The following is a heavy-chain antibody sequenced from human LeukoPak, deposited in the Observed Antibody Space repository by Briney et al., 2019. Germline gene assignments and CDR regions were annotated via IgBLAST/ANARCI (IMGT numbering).Heavy chain of an antibody. CDR2: IYTSGST. V-gene: IGHV4-4*07. CDR3: ARDPSIAVAGGAYFDY. D-gene: IGHD6-19*01. J-gene: IGHJ4*02. CDR1: GGSISSYY. Sequence: SETLSLTCTVSGGSISSYYWSWIRQPAGKGLEWIGRIYTSGSTNYNPSLKSRVTMSVDTSKNQFSLKLSSVTAADTAVYYCARDPSIAVAGGAYFDYWGQGTLVTVSS.